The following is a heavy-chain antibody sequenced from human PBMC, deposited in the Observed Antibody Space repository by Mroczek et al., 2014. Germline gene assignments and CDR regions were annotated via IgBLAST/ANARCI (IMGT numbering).Heavy chain of an antibody. CDR3: ARSPTDFFYQYGMDV. D-gene: IGHD2/OR15-2a*01. CDR1: GFSLTIDRMC. J-gene: IGHJ6*02. V-gene: IGHV2-70*15. CDR2: IDWDDDE. Sequence: QVTLKESGPALVKPTQTLTLTCTFSGFSLTIDRMCVTWLRQSPGKALEWLARIDWDDDEYYNIFLKTRLSISKDTSKNEVVLTLTNVDPVDTATYFCARSPTDFFYQYGMDVWGRGTTVTVSS.